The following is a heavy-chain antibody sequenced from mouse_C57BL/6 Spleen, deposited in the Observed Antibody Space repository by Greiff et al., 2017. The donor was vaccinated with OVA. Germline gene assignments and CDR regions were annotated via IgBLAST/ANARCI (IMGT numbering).Heavy chain of an antibody. V-gene: IGHV1-64*01. CDR2: IHPNSGST. J-gene: IGHJ3*01. CDR3: ARSSYDGYYEWFAY. Sequence: QVQLQQPGAELVKPGASVKLSCKASGYTFTSYWMHWVKQRPGQGLEWIGMIHPNSGSTNYNEKFKSKATLTVDKSSSTAYMQLSSLTSEDSAVYYCARSSYDGYYEWFAYWGQGTLVTVSA. D-gene: IGHD2-3*01. CDR1: GYTFTSYW.